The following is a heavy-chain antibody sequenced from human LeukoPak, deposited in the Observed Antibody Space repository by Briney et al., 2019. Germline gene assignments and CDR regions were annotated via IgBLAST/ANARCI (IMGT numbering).Heavy chain of an antibody. J-gene: IGHJ4*02. CDR3: ASVGSGSYYRSFDY. V-gene: IGHV4-30-2*01. CDR1: VGFISCGGSF. CDR2: IYHSGST. D-gene: IGHD3-10*01. Sequence: AETLSLTSSVSVGFISCGGSFWSWIRHPPGECLEWFGYIYHSGSTYYSPSITTRVTISVDRYTNQFSLKLRSVTAADTPVYYCASVGSGSYYRSFDYWGQGNLVTVSS.